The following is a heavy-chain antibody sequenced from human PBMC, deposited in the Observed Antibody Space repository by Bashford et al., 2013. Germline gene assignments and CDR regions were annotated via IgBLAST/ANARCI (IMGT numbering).Heavy chain of an antibody. CDR2: INPNSGGT. Sequence: ASVKGLPARASGYTFTGYYMHWVRQAPGQGLEWMGRINPNSGGTNYAQKFQGRVTMTRDTSISTAYMELSRLRSDDTAVYYCAREVIVPAAHNWFDPPGGPGNPGHRLL. J-gene: IGHJ5*02. CDR1: GYTFTGYY. V-gene: IGHV1-2*06. CDR3: AREVIVPAAHNWFDP. D-gene: IGHD2-2*01.